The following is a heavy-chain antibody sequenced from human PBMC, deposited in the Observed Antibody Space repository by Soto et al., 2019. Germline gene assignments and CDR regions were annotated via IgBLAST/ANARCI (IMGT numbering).Heavy chain of an antibody. CDR2: IYYSGST. CDR1: GGSISSYY. J-gene: IGHJ4*02. Sequence: QVQLQESGPGLVKPSETLSLTCTVSGGSISSYYWSWIRQPPGKGLEWIGYIYYSGSTNYNPSLKRRVTISVDTSKNQFSLKLSSVTAADKAVYYCARHGYDSRIHYLYYFDNWGQGTLVTVSS. CDR3: ARHGYDSRIHYLYYFDN. V-gene: IGHV4-59*08. D-gene: IGHD3-22*01.